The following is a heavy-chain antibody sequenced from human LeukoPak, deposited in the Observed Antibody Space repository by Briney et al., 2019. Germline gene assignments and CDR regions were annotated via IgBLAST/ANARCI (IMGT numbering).Heavy chain of an antibody. CDR3: AKEGSGYYTDIKYFDY. D-gene: IGHD3-3*01. V-gene: IGHV3-30-3*01. CDR2: MSYDGSDK. J-gene: IGHJ4*02. CDR1: GFTFSTYA. Sequence: GGSLRLSCAASGFTFSTYAMHWVRQAPGEGLEWVAVMSYDGSDKFYADSVKGRFTISRDNSKNTLYLQMNSLRAEDTAVYYCAKEGSGYYTDIKYFDYWGQGTLVTVSP.